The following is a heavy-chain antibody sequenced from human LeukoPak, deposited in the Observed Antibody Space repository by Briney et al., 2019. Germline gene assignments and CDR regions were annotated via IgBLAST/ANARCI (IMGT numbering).Heavy chain of an antibody. V-gene: IGHV3-49*04. J-gene: IGHJ4*02. Sequence: GGSLRLSCTASGFTLGDYAMSWVRQAPGKGLEWVGFIRSKAYGGTTENAASVKGRFTISRDDSKSIAYLQMNSLKTEDTAVYYCTRENDYVWGSYRYTKPYFDYWGQGTLVTVSS. CDR2: IRSKAYGGTT. CDR3: TRENDYVWGSYRYTKPYFDY. D-gene: IGHD3-16*02. CDR1: GFTLGDYA.